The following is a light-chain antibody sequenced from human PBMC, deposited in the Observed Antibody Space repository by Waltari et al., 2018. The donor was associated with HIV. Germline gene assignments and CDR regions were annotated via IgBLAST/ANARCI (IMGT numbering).Light chain of an antibody. CDR2: DVS. Sequence: QSALTQPRSVSGSPGQSVTISCTGTGIDVGGHNSVSWYQQSPDKAPKIMIYDVSKRPSGFPDRFSGSKSGNTASLTISGLQSEDEANYFCCSYAGSYTYVFGTGTEVTVL. V-gene: IGLV2-11*01. CDR3: CSYAGSYTYV. J-gene: IGLJ1*01. CDR1: GIDVGGHNS.